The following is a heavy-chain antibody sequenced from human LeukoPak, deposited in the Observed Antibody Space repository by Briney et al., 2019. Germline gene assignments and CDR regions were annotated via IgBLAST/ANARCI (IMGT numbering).Heavy chain of an antibody. CDR3: AKNHYYDFWSGYYIDY. CDR2: ISGSGGST. V-gene: IGHV3-23*01. CDR1: GFTFSSYA. Sequence: GGSLRLSCAASGFTFSSYAMSWVRQAPGKGLEWVSAISGSGGSTYYADSVKGRFTISRDNSKNTLYLQMNSLRAEDTAVYYCAKNHYYDFWSGYYIDYWGQGTLVTVSS. D-gene: IGHD3-3*01. J-gene: IGHJ4*02.